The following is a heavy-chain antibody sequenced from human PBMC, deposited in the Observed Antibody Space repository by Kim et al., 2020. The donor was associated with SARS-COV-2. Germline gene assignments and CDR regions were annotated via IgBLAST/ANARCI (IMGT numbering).Heavy chain of an antibody. CDR2: IYTSGST. J-gene: IGHJ6*04. Sequence: TLSLTCTVSGGSISSGSYYWSWIRQPAGKGLEWIGRIYTSGSTNYNPSLKSRVTISVDTSKNQFSLKLSSVTAADTAVYYCARDTSYSSGGYFAYYYCGMDVWGKGTTVTVSS. CDR1: GGSISSGSYY. CDR3: ARDTSYSSGGYFAYYYCGMDV. D-gene: IGHD6-19*01. V-gene: IGHV4-61*02.